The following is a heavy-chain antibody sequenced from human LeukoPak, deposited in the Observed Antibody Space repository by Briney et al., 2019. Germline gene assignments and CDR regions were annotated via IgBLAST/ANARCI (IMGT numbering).Heavy chain of an antibody. Sequence: GASVKVSCKTSGYTFNSFVIHWARQAPGQRLEWMGWINAANGNTKYSPKFQDRVTITSDTSASTAYMELNSLRFEDTAIYYCARGHIFLAGNEGLDYWGQGTLVTASS. D-gene: IGHD3-9*01. CDR1: GYTFNSFV. CDR2: INAANGNT. V-gene: IGHV1-3*01. CDR3: ARGHIFLAGNEGLDY. J-gene: IGHJ4*02.